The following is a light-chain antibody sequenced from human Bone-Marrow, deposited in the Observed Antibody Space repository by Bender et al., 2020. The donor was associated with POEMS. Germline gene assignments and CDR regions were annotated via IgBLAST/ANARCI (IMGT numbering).Light chain of an antibody. CDR3: SSYSNTSTSRL. CDR2: DVN. Sequence: QSALTQPASVSGSLGQSITISCIGTSSDVAGYNYVSWYQQHPGKVPKLIIHDVNDRPSGVSDRFSGSKSGNTASLTISGLQAGDEADYYCSSYSNTSTSRLFGGGTKVTVL. J-gene: IGLJ3*02. V-gene: IGLV2-14*03. CDR1: SSDVAGYNY.